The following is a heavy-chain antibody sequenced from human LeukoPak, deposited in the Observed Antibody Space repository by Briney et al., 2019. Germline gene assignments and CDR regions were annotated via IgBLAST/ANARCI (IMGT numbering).Heavy chain of an antibody. CDR3: AKNPGGLTILRGVPLEY. V-gene: IGHV3-23*01. J-gene: IGHJ4*02. CDR2: ISGNGDST. CDR1: GFTFSSNA. Sequence: GGSLRLSCAASGFTFSSNAMSWVRQAPGKGLEWVSGISGNGDSTYYADSAKGRFTISRDNSKHTLYLQMNSLRVEDTAVYYCAKNPGGLTILRGVPLEYWGQGTLVTVSS. D-gene: IGHD3-10*01.